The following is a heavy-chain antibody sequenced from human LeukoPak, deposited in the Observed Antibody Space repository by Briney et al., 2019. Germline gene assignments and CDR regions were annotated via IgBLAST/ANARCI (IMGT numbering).Heavy chain of an antibody. V-gene: IGHV3-64D*06. D-gene: IGHD2-15*01. J-gene: IGHJ1*01. CDR2: ISSNGGST. Sequence: GGSLRLSCSASGFTFSSYAMHWVRQAPGKGLEYVSAISSNGGSTYYADSVKGRFTISRDNSKNTLYLQMRSLRAEDTAVYYCVKDRKYCSGGSCYSPYAEYFQHWGQGTLVTVSS. CDR3: VKDRKYCSGGSCYSPYAEYFQH. CDR1: GFTFSSYA.